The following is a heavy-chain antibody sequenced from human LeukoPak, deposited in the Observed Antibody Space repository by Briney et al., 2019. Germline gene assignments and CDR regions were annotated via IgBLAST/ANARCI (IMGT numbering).Heavy chain of an antibody. CDR2: ISYDGSNK. J-gene: IGHJ5*02. Sequence: GGSLRLSCAASGFTFSSYGMHRVRQAPGKGLEWVAVISYDGSNKYYADSVEGRFTISRDNSKNTLYLQMNSLRAEDTAVCYCARATGRYDSSGYYHYNWFDPWGQGTLVTVSS. D-gene: IGHD3-22*01. CDR1: GFTFSSYG. V-gene: IGHV3-30*03. CDR3: ARATGRYDSSGYYHYNWFDP.